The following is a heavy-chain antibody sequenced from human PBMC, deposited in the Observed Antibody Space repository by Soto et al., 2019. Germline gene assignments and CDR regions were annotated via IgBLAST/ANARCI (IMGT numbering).Heavy chain of an antibody. Sequence: QVQLVQSGAEVKKPGSSVKVSCKASGGTFSSYAISWVRQAPGQGLEWMGGIIPIFGTANYAQKFQGRVTITADEATSTAYMELSSLRSEDTAVYYCATPGIAAHLAYYGMDVWGQGTTVTVSS. D-gene: IGHD6-13*01. CDR2: IIPIFGTA. V-gene: IGHV1-69*01. CDR1: GGTFSSYA. CDR3: ATPGIAAHLAYYGMDV. J-gene: IGHJ6*02.